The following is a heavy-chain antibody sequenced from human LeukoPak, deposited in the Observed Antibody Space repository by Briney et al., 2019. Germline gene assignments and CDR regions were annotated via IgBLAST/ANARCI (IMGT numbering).Heavy chain of an antibody. J-gene: IGHJ6*04. D-gene: IGHD3-16*01. CDR1: GFTFSSYS. V-gene: IGHV3-21*01. CDR3: ARMDLPGD. Sequence: GGSLRLSCAASGFTFSSYSMNWVRQAPGKGLEWVSSISSSSSYIYYVDSVKGRFTISRDNAKNSLYLQMNSLRAEDTAVYYCARMDLPGDWGKGTTVTISS. CDR2: ISSSSSYI.